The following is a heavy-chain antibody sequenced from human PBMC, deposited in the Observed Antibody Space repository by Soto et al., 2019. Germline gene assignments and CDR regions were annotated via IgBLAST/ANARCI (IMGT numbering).Heavy chain of an antibody. CDR2: IVVGNGNT. CDR1: GYTFTSYA. Sequence: SVKVSCKASGYTFTSYAMHWVRQAPGQRLEWMGWIVVGNGNTKYAQKFQERVTITRDMSTSTAYMELSSLRSEDTAVYYCAAVLVSYYDSSGYSYYYYGMDVWGQGTTVTVSS. J-gene: IGHJ6*02. D-gene: IGHD3-22*01. CDR3: AAVLVSYYDSSGYSYYYYGMDV. V-gene: IGHV1-58*02.